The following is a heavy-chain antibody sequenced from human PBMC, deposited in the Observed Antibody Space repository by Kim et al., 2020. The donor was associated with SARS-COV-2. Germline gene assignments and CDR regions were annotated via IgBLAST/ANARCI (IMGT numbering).Heavy chain of an antibody. CDR3: ARGRTRNDD. V-gene: IGHV4-59*09. J-gene: IGHJ4*02. CDR2: ETA. Sequence: ETASYSPPLKCRVIISLDPSRNQFSLKLTSVTAADTAVYYCARGRTRNDDWGQGTLVTVSS.